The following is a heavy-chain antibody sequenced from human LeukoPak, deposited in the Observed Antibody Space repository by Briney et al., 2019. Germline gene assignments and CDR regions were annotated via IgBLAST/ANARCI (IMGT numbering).Heavy chain of an antibody. V-gene: IGHV3-30*18. Sequence: GGSLRLSCAASGFTFSSYGMHWVRQAPGKGLEWVAVISYDGSNKYYADSVKGRFTISRDNSKNTLYLQMNSLRAEDTAVYYCAKAWSGTVGFDIWGQGTVVTVSS. J-gene: IGHJ3*02. CDR2: ISYDGSNK. CDR1: GFTFSSYG. CDR3: AKAWSGTVGFDI. D-gene: IGHD3/OR15-3a*01.